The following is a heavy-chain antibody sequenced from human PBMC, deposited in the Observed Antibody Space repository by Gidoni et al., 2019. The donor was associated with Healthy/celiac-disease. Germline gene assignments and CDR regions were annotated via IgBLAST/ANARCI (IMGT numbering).Heavy chain of an antibody. V-gene: IGHV4-34*01. CDR2: LNQSGST. CDR3: ARGLNYDILTGYYQYNWFDP. Sequence: QVQLQQWGAGLLKPSAALSLTCAVYGGSFSGYSWSWIRQPPGKGLEWSGELNQSGSTNYNPSLKSRVTISVDTSKNQFSLKLSSVTAADTAVYYCARGLNYDILTGYYQYNWFDPWGQGTLVTVSS. J-gene: IGHJ5*02. CDR1: GGSFSGYS. D-gene: IGHD3-9*01.